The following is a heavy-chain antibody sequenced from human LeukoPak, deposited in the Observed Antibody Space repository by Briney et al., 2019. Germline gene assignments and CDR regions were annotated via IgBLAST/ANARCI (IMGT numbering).Heavy chain of an antibody. CDR2: IKQDGSEI. Sequence: GGSLRLSCAASGFTFSSYWMSWVRQAPGKGLEWVANIKQDGSEIHYVDSVKGRFSISRDNAKNSLYLQMNSLRAEDTAVYYCAELGITMIGGVWGKGTTVTISS. CDR1: GFTFSSYW. V-gene: IGHV3-7*01. CDR3: AELGITMIGGV. J-gene: IGHJ6*04. D-gene: IGHD3-10*02.